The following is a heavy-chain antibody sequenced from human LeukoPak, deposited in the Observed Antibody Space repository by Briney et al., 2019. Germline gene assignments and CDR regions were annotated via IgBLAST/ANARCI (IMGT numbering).Heavy chain of an antibody. CDR1: GFTFSTYG. CDR3: AKEDSSGLVTLGTSQR. D-gene: IGHD6-19*01. J-gene: IGHJ1*01. CDR2: ISSSGTYI. V-gene: IGHV3-21*06. Sequence: GGSLRLSCAVSGFTFSTYGMSWVRQTPGKGLEWVSSISSSGTYIYHADSVKGRFTISRDNAKNSLYLHMNSLRAEDTAVYYCAKEDSSGLVTLGTSQRWGQGTLVTVSS.